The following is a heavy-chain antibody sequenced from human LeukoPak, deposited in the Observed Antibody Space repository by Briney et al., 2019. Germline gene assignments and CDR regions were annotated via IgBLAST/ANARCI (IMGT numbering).Heavy chain of an antibody. D-gene: IGHD5-18*01. Sequence: GGSLRLSCAASGFTFSSYAMSWVRQAPGKGLEWVSIISGSGGSTYYADSVRGRFTISRDNFKNTLYLQMNSLRAEDTAVYYCARGTGEYNYDSPLDCWGQGTLVTVSS. J-gene: IGHJ4*02. CDR3: ARGTGEYNYDSPLDC. CDR2: ISGSGGST. V-gene: IGHV3-23*01. CDR1: GFTFSSYA.